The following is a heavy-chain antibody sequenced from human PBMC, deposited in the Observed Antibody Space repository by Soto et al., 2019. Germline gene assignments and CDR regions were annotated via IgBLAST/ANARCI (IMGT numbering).Heavy chain of an antibody. CDR1: GCTVTSYV. J-gene: IGHJ4*02. Sequence: ASVKPSCEDSGCTVTSYVFGWARQAPGQGLEWMGWISAYNGNTNYPQKHQGRVTMTTDTSTSTAYMELRSLRSDNTAVYYGARELYSSGWYLWDSWGKGTLVTAPQ. D-gene: IGHD6-19*01. CDR2: ISAYNGNT. CDR3: ARELYSSGWYLWDS. V-gene: IGHV1-18*01.